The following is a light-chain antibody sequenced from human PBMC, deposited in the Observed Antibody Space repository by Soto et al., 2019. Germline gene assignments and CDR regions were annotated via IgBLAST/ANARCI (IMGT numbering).Light chain of an antibody. CDR3: QQYAKAPLT. J-gene: IGKJ1*01. CDR1: QIVSDNY. V-gene: IGKV3-20*01. CDR2: GAS. Sequence: EIVLTHSPGTLSLSPGERATLSCRASQIVSDNYLAWYQQKPVQAPMLVVYGASSRATGVPDRFSASGSGTDFTLTIGRLETEDFAVDYCQQYAKAPLTFGQGTKVEMK.